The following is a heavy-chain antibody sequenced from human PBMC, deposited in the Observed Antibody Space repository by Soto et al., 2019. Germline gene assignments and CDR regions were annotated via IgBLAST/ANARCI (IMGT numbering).Heavy chain of an antibody. CDR2: ISWDGGST. D-gene: IGHD1-7*01. V-gene: IGHV3-43*01. CDR3: AKDIGTASLYYYGMDV. Sequence: EVQLVESGGVVVQPGGSLRLSCAASGFTFDDYTMHWVRQAPGKGLEWVSLISWDGGSTYYADSVKGRFTISRDNSKNSLYLQMNSLRTEDTALYYCAKDIGTASLYYYGMDVWGQGTTVTVSS. J-gene: IGHJ6*02. CDR1: GFTFDDYT.